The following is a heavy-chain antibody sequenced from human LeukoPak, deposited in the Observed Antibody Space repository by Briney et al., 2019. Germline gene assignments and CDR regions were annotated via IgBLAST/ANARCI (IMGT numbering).Heavy chain of an antibody. CDR2: IYYNANT. V-gene: IGHV4-39*07. D-gene: IGHD1-26*01. CDR1: GGSISSSICY. J-gene: IGHJ6*02. Sequence: SSETLSLTCTVSGGSISSSICYWGWIRQPPGKGLEWIGSIYYNANTYYNPSLKSRITISVDTSKNQFSLRLSSVTAADTAVYYCARVGATPRYYNYYGMDVWGQGTTVTVSS. CDR3: ARVGATPRYYNYYGMDV.